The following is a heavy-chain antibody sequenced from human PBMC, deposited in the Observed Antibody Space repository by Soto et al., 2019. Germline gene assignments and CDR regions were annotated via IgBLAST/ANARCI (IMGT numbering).Heavy chain of an antibody. J-gene: IGHJ5*02. Sequence: SETLSLTCTVSGCSIRSDGYYWSWIRQHPGKGLEWIGYIYYSGSTYYNPSLKSRVSISADTSNNQFSLKLTSVTAADTAVYYCAGGSSKSWFDPWGQGTLVTVSS. CDR1: GCSIRSDGYY. D-gene: IGHD6-6*01. CDR3: AGGSSKSWFDP. CDR2: IYYSGST. V-gene: IGHV4-31*03.